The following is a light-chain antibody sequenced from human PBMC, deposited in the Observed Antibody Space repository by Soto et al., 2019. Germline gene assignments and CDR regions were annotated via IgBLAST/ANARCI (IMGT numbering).Light chain of an antibody. CDR1: RTIGSW. CDR2: KAS. J-gene: IGKJ4*02. CDR3: KLYNSSPEA. Sequence: MGMTNAPSTVSWSVRDGVTITGLASRTIGSWLAWYQKTPGKAPKLMIYKASTLKSGVPSRFSGSGSGTAFTLTISSLQPADFATYYCKLYNSSPEAFGGGTKVDIK. V-gene: IGKV1-5*03.